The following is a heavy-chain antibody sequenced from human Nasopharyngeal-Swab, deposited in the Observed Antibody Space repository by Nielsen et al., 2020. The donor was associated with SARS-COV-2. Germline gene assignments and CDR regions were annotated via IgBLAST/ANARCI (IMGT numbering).Heavy chain of an antibody. D-gene: IGHD6-19*01. CDR3: ARDQRSSGDAFDI. CDR1: GFTFSSYW. Sequence: GESLKISCAASGFTFSSYWMHWVRQAPGNGLVWVSRINSDGSSTSYADSVKGRFTISRDNAKNTLYLQMNSLRAEDTAVYYCARDQRSSGDAFDIWGQRTMVTVSS. CDR2: INSDGSST. J-gene: IGHJ3*02. V-gene: IGHV3-74*01.